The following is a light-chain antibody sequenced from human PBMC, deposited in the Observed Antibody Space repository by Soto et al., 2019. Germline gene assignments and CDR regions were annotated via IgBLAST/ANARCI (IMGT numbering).Light chain of an antibody. CDR2: GAS. J-gene: IGKJ1*01. CDR1: QSVGSSY. Sequence: EIVLTQSPGTLSLSPGERATLSCRASQSVGSSYLAWYQQKPGQAPRPLIYGASSRAIGIPDRFSGSGSGTDFTLTISRLEPEDFAVYYCQQYGSSPWTFGQGT. V-gene: IGKV3-20*01. CDR3: QQYGSSPWT.